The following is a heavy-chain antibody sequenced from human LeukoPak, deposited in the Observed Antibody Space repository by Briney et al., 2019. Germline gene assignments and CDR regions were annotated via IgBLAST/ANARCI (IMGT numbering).Heavy chain of an antibody. CDR1: GYTFTSYD. D-gene: IGHD3-22*01. Sequence: ASVKVSCKASGYTFTSYDMHWVRQAPGQGLEWMGIINPSGGSTSYAQKFQGRVTMTRDTSTSTVYMELSSLRSADTVLYYCASAAYYYDSSGYYSYFDYWGQGTLVTVSS. CDR2: INPSGGST. CDR3: ASAAYYYDSSGYYSYFDY. J-gene: IGHJ4*02. V-gene: IGHV1-46*03.